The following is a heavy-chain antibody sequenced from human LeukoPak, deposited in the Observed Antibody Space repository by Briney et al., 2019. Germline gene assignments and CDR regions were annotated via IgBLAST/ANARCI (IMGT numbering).Heavy chain of an antibody. Sequence: SQTLSLTCAISGDSVSSNSAGWNWIRQSPSRDLNGLRRTYYSSKWYTAYEGSVKSRINMTQNQSTHQFSLLLDSVTPEYTAVDSCASEGPRYCSGGRCYSVGFDLWGRGTLVTVSS. V-gene: IGHV6-1*01. D-gene: IGHD2-15*01. CDR3: ASEGPRYCSGGRCYSVGFDL. CDR2: TYYSSKWYT. J-gene: IGHJ2*01. CDR1: GDSVSSNSAG.